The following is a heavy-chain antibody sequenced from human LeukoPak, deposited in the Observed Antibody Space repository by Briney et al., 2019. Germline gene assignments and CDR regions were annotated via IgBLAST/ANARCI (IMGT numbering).Heavy chain of an antibody. CDR3: ARGYPGYSSGWSTNFGY. D-gene: IGHD6-19*01. V-gene: IGHV4-59*01. CDR1: GGSISSYY. Sequence: SETLSLTCTVSGGSISSYYWSWIRQPPGKGLEWIGYIYYSGSTNYNPSLKSRVTISVDTSKNQFSLKLSSVTAADTAVYYCARGYPGYSSGWSTNFGYWGQGTLVTVSS. J-gene: IGHJ4*02. CDR2: IYYSGST.